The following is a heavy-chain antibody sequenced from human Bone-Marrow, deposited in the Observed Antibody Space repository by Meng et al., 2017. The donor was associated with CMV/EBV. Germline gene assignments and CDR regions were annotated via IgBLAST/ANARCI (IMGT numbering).Heavy chain of an antibody. CDR2: INHSGNT. V-gene: IGHV4-34*01. CDR1: GGSFSGYY. D-gene: IGHD2-15*01. Sequence: SETLSLTCAVYGGSFSGYYWSWIRHPPGKGLEWIGEINHSGNTNYNPSLKSRVTISVDTSKNQFSLKLSSVTAADTAVYYCARKLPRYWYFDLWGRGTLVTVSS. J-gene: IGHJ2*01. CDR3: ARKLPRYWYFDL.